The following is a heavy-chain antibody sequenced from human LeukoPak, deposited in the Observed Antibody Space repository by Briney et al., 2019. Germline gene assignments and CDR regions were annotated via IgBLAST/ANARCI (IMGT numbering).Heavy chain of an antibody. CDR3: ARDLFSLRRALAAAGRGLDY. J-gene: IGHJ4*02. Sequence: ASVKVSCKASGYTFTSYGISWVRQAPGQGLEWMGWISAYNGNTNYAQKLQGRVTMTTDTSTSTAYMELRSLRSDDTAVYYCARDLFSLRRALAAAGRGLDYWGQGTLVTVSS. V-gene: IGHV1-18*01. CDR2: ISAYNGNT. D-gene: IGHD6-13*01. CDR1: GYTFTSYG.